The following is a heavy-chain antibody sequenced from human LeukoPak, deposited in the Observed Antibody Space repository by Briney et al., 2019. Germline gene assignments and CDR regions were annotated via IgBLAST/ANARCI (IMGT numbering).Heavy chain of an antibody. CDR2: IHYSATT. Sequence: SETLSLTCSVSGGSISSSSYYWGWIRQPPGKGLEWIGNIHYSATTYYNPSLESRVTISVDTSKNQFSLRLSSATAADTAVYYCARWFSSGWYWGYQSYSFMDVWGKGATVTVS. J-gene: IGHJ6*03. CDR3: ARWFSSGWYWGYQSYSFMDV. CDR1: GGSISSSSYY. V-gene: IGHV4-39*01. D-gene: IGHD6-19*01.